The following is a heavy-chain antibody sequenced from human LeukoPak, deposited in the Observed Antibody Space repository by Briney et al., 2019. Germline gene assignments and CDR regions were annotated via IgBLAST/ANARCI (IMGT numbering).Heavy chain of an antibody. CDR1: GGSFSGYY. D-gene: IGHD5-18*01. CDR3: ARDTAMVGFDAFDI. V-gene: IGHV4-34*01. J-gene: IGHJ3*02. Sequence: PSETLSLTCAVYGGSFSGYYWSWIRQPPGKGLEWIGEINHSGSTNYNPSLKSRVTISVDTSKNQFSLKLSSVTAADTAVYYCARDTAMVGFDAFDIWGQGTMVTVSS. CDR2: INHSGST.